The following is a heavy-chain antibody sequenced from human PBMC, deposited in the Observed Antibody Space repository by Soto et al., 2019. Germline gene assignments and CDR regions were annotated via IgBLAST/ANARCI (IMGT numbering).Heavy chain of an antibody. J-gene: IGHJ3*02. D-gene: IGHD3-22*01. V-gene: IGHV4-30-4*01. CDR1: GGSISSGDYY. Sequence: PSETLSLTCTVSGGSISSGDYYWSWIRQPPGKGLEWIGYIYYSGSTYYNPSLKSRVTISVDTSKNQFSLKLSSVTAADTAVYYCKTMIVANDAFDIWGQGKMVTVSS. CDR2: IYYSGST. CDR3: KTMIVANDAFDI.